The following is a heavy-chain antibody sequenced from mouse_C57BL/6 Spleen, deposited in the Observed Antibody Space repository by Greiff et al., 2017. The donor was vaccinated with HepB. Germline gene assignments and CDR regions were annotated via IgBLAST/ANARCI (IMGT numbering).Heavy chain of an antibody. Sequence: QVQLQQPGAELVRPGSSVKLSCKASGYTFTSYWMHWVKQRPIQGLEWIGNIDPSDSETHYNQKFKDKATLTVDKSSSTAYMQLSSLTSEDSAVYYCARSEDYGSSYRWYFDYWGQGTTLTVSS. J-gene: IGHJ2*01. D-gene: IGHD1-1*01. CDR1: GYTFTSYW. CDR3: ARSEDYGSSYRWYFDY. V-gene: IGHV1-52*01. CDR2: IDPSDSET.